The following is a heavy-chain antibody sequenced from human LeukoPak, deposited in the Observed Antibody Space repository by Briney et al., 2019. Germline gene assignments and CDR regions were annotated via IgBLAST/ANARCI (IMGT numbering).Heavy chain of an antibody. CDR3: AREYNSGLIEVDY. D-gene: IGHD6-19*01. V-gene: IGHV1-8*01. CDR1: GYTFTSYD. Sequence: ASVKVSCKASGYTFTSYDINWVRQATGQGLEWMGWMNPNSGNTGYAQKFQGRVTMTRDTSISTAYMQLSRLRSDDTAVYYCAREYNSGLIEVDYWGQGTLVTVSS. J-gene: IGHJ4*02. CDR2: MNPNSGNT.